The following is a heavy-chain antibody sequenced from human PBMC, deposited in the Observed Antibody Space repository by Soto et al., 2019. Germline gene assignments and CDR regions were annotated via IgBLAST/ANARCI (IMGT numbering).Heavy chain of an antibody. CDR2: IGGSGGST. J-gene: IGHJ4*02. D-gene: IGHD6-19*01. CDR3: AKERAVAV. CDR1: GFTFSSYT. Sequence: EVQLLESGGGLVQPGGSLRLSCAASGFTFSSYTMNWVRQAPGKGLEWVSSIGGSGGSTYYADSVKGRFTISRDNSKNTLYLQMSSLRAEDTAVYYCAKERAVAVWGQGTLVTVSS. V-gene: IGHV3-23*01.